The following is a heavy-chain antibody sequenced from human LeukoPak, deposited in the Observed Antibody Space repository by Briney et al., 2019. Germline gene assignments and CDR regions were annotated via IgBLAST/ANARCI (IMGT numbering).Heavy chain of an antibody. Sequence: GGSLRLSCVASGLTFSNFWMTWLRQAPGKGLEWVANIKQDGSETYYLDSVKGRFTISRDNAKNSMYLQMNSLRAEDTAVYYCVGCSGGTCSDFDYWGRGTLVTVSS. CDR2: IKQDGSET. D-gene: IGHD2-15*01. V-gene: IGHV3-7*01. CDR1: GLTFSNFW. J-gene: IGHJ4*02. CDR3: VGCSGGTCSDFDY.